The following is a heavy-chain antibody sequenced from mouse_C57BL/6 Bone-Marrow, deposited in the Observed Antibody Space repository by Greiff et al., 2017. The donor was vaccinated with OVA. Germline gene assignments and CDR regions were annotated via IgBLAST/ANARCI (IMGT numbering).Heavy chain of an antibody. J-gene: IGHJ2*01. V-gene: IGHV1-64*01. CDR1: GYTFTSYW. CDR3: AYYYGSSSSY. Sequence: QVQLQQPGAELVKPEASVKLSCKASGYTFTSYWMHWVKQRPGQGLEWIGMIHPNSGSTNYNEKFKSKATLTVDKSSSTAYMQLSSLTSEDSAVYYCAYYYGSSSSYWGQGTTLTVSS. D-gene: IGHD1-1*01. CDR2: IHPNSGST.